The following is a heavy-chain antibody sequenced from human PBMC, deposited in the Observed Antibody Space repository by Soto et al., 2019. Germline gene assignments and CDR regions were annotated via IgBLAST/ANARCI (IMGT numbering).Heavy chain of an antibody. V-gene: IGHV3-73*01. CDR3: TSPYPEGDAFDI. Sequence: GGSLRLSCAASGFTFSGSAMHWVRQASGKGLEWVGRIRSKDNSYTPADAASVTGRFTISRDDSKNTDYLQMNSLKTEDTAVYYCTSPYPEGDAFDIWGQGTMVTVSS. CDR1: GFTFSGSA. J-gene: IGHJ3*02. CDR2: IRSKDNSYTP.